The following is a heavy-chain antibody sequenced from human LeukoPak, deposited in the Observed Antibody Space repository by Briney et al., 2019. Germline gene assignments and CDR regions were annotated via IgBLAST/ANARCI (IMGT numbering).Heavy chain of an antibody. V-gene: IGHV3-30*03. D-gene: IGHD6-13*01. CDR3: ARGRVAAAGKNYFDY. J-gene: IGHJ4*02. CDR2: ISYDGSNK. Sequence: PGGSLRLSCAASGFTFSSYGMHWVRQAPGKGLEWVAVISYDGSNKYYADSVKGRFTISRDNSKNTLYLQMNSLRAEDTAVYYCARGRVAAAGKNYFDYWGQGTLVTVSS. CDR1: GFTFSSYG.